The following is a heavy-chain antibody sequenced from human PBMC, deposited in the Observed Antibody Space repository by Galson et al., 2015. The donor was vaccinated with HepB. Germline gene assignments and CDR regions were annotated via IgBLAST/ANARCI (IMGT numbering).Heavy chain of an antibody. D-gene: IGHD2-8*02. CDR1: GFPFNNAW. V-gene: IGHV3-15*01. Sequence: SLRLSCAASGFPFNNAWMTWVRQAPGMGLEWVGRIKSKTDGETTDYAAPVKGRFTISRDDSKNRLYLQMNSLKTEDTAVYYCTTDVDYSTYWSWLVPWGQGTLVTVSS. CDR3: TTDVDYSTYWSWLVP. CDR2: IKSKTDGETT. J-gene: IGHJ5*02.